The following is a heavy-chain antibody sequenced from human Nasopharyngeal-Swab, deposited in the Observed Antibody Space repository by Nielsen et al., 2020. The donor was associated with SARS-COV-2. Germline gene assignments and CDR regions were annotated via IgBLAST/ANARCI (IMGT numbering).Heavy chain of an antibody. CDR3: AGGAGYYYYYMDV. CDR2: IYYSGST. D-gene: IGHD1-26*01. V-gene: IGHV4-39*01. J-gene: IGHJ6*03. Sequence: RQAPGKGVECIGSIYYSGSTYYNPSLKSRVTISVDTSKNQFSLKLSSVTAADTAVYYCAGGAGYYYYYMDVWGKGTTVTVSS.